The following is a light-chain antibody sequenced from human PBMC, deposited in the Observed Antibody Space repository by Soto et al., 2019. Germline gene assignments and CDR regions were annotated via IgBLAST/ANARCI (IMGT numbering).Light chain of an antibody. CDR3: QHYDSSHLFT. CDR2: AAS. CDR1: QSVSSTY. J-gene: IGKJ3*01. Sequence: EIVLTQSPGTLSLSPGERATLSCRASQSVSSTYLAWYQQKPGQAPRLLIYAASSRATGIPDRFSGSGSGTDFALTISRLEPEDFAIHYCQHYDSSHLFTFGPGTKVDIK. V-gene: IGKV3-20*01.